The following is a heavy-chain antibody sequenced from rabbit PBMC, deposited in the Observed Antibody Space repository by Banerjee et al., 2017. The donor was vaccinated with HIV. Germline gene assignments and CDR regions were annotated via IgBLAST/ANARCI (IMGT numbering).Heavy chain of an antibody. CDR2: ISTASGGT. CDR1: GFSFSSSYW. D-gene: IGHD7-1*01. CDR3: ARQPRSTGGRLITQLDL. J-gene: IGHJ3*01. V-gene: IGHV1S45*01. Sequence: QEQLVESGGGLVQPEGSLTLTCTASGFSFSSSYWICWVRQAPGKGLEWIGCISTASGGTYSASWAKGRFTISKTSSTTVTLQMTSLTAADTATYFCARQPRSTGGRLITQLDLWGPGTLVTVS.